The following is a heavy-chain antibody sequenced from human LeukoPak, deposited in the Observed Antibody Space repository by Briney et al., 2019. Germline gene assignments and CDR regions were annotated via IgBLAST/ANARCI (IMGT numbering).Heavy chain of an antibody. D-gene: IGHD3-10*01. CDR3: VRGALTWFGELFGY. J-gene: IGHJ4*02. CDR2: ISKSSGTI. CDR1: GLTFSDYA. V-gene: IGHV3-48*02. Sequence: GGSLRLSCAASGLTFSDYAMNWVRQAPGKGLEWVSYISKSSGTIYHADSVRGRFTISRDNANNSLFLQMSRLRDEDTAVYYCVRGALTWFGELFGYWGQGILVTVSS.